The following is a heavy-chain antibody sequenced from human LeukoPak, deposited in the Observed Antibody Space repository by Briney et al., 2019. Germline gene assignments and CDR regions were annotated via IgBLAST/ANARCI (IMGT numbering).Heavy chain of an antibody. D-gene: IGHD6-19*01. CDR2: ISNSGGTT. CDR1: GFTFSSDA. V-gene: IGHV3-23*01. CDR3: AKGIAVAGTLLTPPDC. Sequence: PGGSLRLSCAASGFTFSSDAMSWVRQAPGKGLEWVSIISNSGGTTFYADSVKGRFTISRDNSKNTLYLQMNSLRAEDTAVYYCAKGIAVAGTLLTPPDCWGQGTLVTVSS. J-gene: IGHJ4*02.